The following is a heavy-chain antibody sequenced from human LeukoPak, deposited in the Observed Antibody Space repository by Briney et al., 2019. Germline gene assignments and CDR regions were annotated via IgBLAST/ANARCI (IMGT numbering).Heavy chain of an antibody. D-gene: IGHD3-22*01. V-gene: IGHV1-2*02. J-gene: IGHJ4*02. CDR1: EYTFTVYY. CDR2: INPNSGGT. CDR3: ARDGTASYYDSSGYYDY. Sequence: ASVTVSCTASEYTFTVYYMHWVRQAPGQGLEWMGWINPNSGGTNYAQKFQGRVTMTRDTSISTAYMELSRLRSDDTAVYYCARDGTASYYDSSGYYDYWGQGTLVTVSS.